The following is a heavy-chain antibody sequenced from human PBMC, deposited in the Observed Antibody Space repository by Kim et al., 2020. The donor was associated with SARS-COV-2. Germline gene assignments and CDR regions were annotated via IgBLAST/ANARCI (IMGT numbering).Heavy chain of an antibody. Sequence: GGSLRLSCAASGFTFSSYDMHWVRQATGKGLEWVSAIGTTGDTYYPGSVKGRFTISRENAKNSLYLQMDSLRAEDTAVYYCARAIALVRGVHYIDHWGHGTTVTVSS. CDR2: IGTTGDT. V-gene: IGHV3-13*04. CDR3: ARAIALVRGVHYIDH. CDR1: GFTFSSYD. D-gene: IGHD3-10*01. J-gene: IGHJ6*02.